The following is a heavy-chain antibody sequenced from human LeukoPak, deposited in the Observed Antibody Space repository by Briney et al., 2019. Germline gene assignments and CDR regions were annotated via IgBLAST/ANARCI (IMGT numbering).Heavy chain of an antibody. CDR3: ARSPISYYNPPPAYFDY. CDR2: IYYSGST. D-gene: IGHD3-10*01. CDR1: GGSISSYY. Sequence: KTSETLSLTCTVSGGSISSYYWSWIRQPPGKGLEWIGYIYYSGSTNYNPSLKSRVTISVDTSRNQFSLKLSSVTAEDTAVYYCARSPISYYNPPPAYFDYWGQGTLVTVSS. V-gene: IGHV4-59*01. J-gene: IGHJ4*02.